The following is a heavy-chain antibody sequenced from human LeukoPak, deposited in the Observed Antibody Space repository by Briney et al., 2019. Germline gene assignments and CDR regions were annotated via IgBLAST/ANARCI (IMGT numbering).Heavy chain of an antibody. V-gene: IGHV1-8*01. Sequence: ASVKVSCKASGYTFTSYDINWVRQATGQGLEWMGWMNPNSGNTGYAQKFQGRVTMTRNTSIGTAYMELSSLRSEDTAVYYCARGVVPAAMEADYWGQGTLVTVSS. CDR2: MNPNSGNT. D-gene: IGHD2-2*01. CDR3: ARGVVPAAMEADY. J-gene: IGHJ4*02. CDR1: GYTFTSYD.